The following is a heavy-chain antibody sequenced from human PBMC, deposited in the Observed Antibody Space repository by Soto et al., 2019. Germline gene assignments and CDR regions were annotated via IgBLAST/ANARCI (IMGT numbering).Heavy chain of an antibody. D-gene: IGHD6-19*01. CDR1: GDNVSSNSAA. CDR2: TYYRSKWYN. J-gene: IGHJ6*02. CDR3: ARGYSSGYF. V-gene: IGHV6-1*01. Sequence: PXQTLSLTCAISGDNVSSNSAACNWIRQSPSRGLEWLGRTYYRSKWYNDYAVSVKSRITINPDTSNNQFSLQLNSVPPEDTAVYYCARGYSSGYFWGQGTTVTVSS.